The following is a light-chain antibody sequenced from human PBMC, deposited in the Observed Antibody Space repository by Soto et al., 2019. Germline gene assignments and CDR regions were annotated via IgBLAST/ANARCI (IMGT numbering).Light chain of an antibody. CDR2: DVR. J-gene: IGLJ1*01. CDR1: SSDVGGYNY. Sequence: QSALTQPASVSGSPGQSITISCTGTSSDVGGYNYVSWYQQHPGKAPKLMIYDVRNRPSGVSNRFSGSKSVNTASLTISGLQAEDEADYSCSSYTTISPYVFGTGTKLTAL. V-gene: IGLV2-14*01. CDR3: SSYTTISPYV.